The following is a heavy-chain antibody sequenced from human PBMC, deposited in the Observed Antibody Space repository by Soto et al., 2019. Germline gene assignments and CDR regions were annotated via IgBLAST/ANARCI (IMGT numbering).Heavy chain of an antibody. CDR1: GFTFSSYW. Sequence: EVQLVESGGGLVQPGGSLRLSCAASGFTFSSYWMHWVRQAPGKGLVWVSRINSAGSSRSYADSVKGRFTISRDTAKNTLYLQMNRLRAEDTAVYYCVRTSLVVAAATREDYWGQGTLVTVSS. J-gene: IGHJ4*02. D-gene: IGHD2-15*01. CDR2: INSAGSSR. CDR3: VRTSLVVAAATREDY. V-gene: IGHV3-74*01.